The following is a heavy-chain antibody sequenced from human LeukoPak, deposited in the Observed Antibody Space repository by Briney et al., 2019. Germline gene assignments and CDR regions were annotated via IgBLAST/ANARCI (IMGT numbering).Heavy chain of an antibody. D-gene: IGHD1-26*01. CDR1: GFTFSSYG. J-gene: IGHJ4*02. Sequence: PGGSLRLSCAASGFTFSSYGMHWVRQAPGKGLEWVAFIRYDGSNKYYADSVKGRFTISRDNSKNTLYLQMNSLRAEDTAVYYCAKEDYASIVGATPLDYWGQGTLVTVSS. CDR3: AKEDYASIVGATPLDY. V-gene: IGHV3-30*02. CDR2: IRYDGSNK.